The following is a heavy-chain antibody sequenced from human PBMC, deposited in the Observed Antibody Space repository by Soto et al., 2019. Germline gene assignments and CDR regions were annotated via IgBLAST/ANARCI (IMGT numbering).Heavy chain of an antibody. CDR2: IYWDDDK. V-gene: IGHV2-5*02. D-gene: IGHD2-15*01. CDR1: GFSFSTSGVG. J-gene: IGHJ6*03. Sequence: SGPTLVNPTQTLTLTCTFSGFSFSTSGVGVGWIRQPPGKALEWLALIYWDDDKRYSPSLKSRLTITKDTSKNQVALTMTNMDPVDTATYYCAHMRVAAPGYYMDVWGKGTTVTVSS. CDR3: AHMRVAAPGYYMDV.